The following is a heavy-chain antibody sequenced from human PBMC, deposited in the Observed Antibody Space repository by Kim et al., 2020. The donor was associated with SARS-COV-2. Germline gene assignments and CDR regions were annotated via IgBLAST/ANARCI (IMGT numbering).Heavy chain of an antibody. Sequence: GGSLRLSCAASGFTFDDYAMHWVRQAPGKGLEWVSGISWNSGSIGYADSVKGRFTISRDNAKNSLYLQMNSLRAEDTALYYCAKDGSSSWTLDYWGQGTLVTVSS. CDR1: GFTFDDYA. V-gene: IGHV3-9*01. D-gene: IGHD6-13*01. J-gene: IGHJ4*02. CDR2: ISWNSGSI. CDR3: AKDGSSSWTLDY.